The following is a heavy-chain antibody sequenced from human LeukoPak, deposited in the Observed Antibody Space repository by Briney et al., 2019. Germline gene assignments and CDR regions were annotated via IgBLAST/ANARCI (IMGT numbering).Heavy chain of an antibody. CDR3: ARAWGSPDYYYYYMDV. V-gene: IGHV1-18*01. J-gene: IGHJ6*03. CDR2: IGAYNGNT. D-gene: IGHD3-16*01. Sequence: GASVKVSCKASGYTFTSYGISWVRQAPGQGLEWMGWIGAYNGNTNYAQKLQGRVTMTTDTSTSTAYMELRSLRSDDTAVYYCARAWGSPDYYYYYMDVWGKGTTVTVSS. CDR1: GYTFTSYG.